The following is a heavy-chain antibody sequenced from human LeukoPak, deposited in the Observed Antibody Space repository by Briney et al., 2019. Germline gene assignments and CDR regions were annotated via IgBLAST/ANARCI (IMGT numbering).Heavy chain of an antibody. V-gene: IGHV3-20*04. CDR3: ARDLGYITGYSSGGDDAFDI. J-gene: IGHJ3*02. D-gene: IGHD6-19*01. Sequence: PGGSLRLSCAASGFTFDDYGMSWVRQAPGKGLEWVSGINWNGGSTGYADSVKGRFTISRDNAKNSLYLQMNSLRAEDTAVYYCARDLGYITGYSSGGDDAFDIWGQGTMVTVSS. CDR1: GFTFDDYG. CDR2: INWNGGST.